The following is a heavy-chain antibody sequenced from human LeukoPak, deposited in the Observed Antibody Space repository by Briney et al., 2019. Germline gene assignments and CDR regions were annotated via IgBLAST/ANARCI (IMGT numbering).Heavy chain of an antibody. D-gene: IGHD5-12*01. CDR3: ATLRGYSGYQTYYYYGMDV. CDR2: INHSGST. J-gene: IGHJ6*02. Sequence: PSETLSLTCAVYGGSFSGYYWSWIRQPPGKGLEWIGEINHSGSTNYNPSLKSRVTISVDTSKNQFSLKLSSVTAAATAVYYCATLRGYSGYQTYYYYGMDVWGQGTTVTVSS. CDR1: GGSFSGYY. V-gene: IGHV4-34*01.